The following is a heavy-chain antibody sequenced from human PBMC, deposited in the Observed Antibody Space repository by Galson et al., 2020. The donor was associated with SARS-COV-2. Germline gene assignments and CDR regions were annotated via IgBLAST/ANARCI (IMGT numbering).Heavy chain of an antibody. CDR1: GINFSNYA. Sequence: GESLKISCVVSGINFSNYAMTWVRQAPGKGLEWVSAISGRGGSTYYADSVKGRFTISRDNSKNTLYLQVNSLRAEDTAIYYCAKCGYSFGNNGYTSNALDIWGQGTIVTVSS. V-gene: IGHV3-23*01. CDR3: AKCGYSFGNNGYTSNALDI. CDR2: ISGRGGST. D-gene: IGHD5-18*01. J-gene: IGHJ3*02.